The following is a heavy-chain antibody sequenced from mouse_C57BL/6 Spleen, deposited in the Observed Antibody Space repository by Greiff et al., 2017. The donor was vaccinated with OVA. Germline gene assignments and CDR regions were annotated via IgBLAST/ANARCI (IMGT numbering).Heavy chain of an antibody. V-gene: IGHV1-80*01. CDR2: IYPGDGDT. Sequence: QVQLQQSGAELVKPGASVKISCKASGYAFSSYWMNWVKQRPGKGLEWIGQIYPGDGDTNYNGKFKGKATLTADKSSSTAYMQLSSLTSEDSAVYFYARITTVVGFDYWGQGTTLTVSS. CDR1: GYAFSSYW. CDR3: ARITTVVGFDY. D-gene: IGHD1-1*01. J-gene: IGHJ2*01.